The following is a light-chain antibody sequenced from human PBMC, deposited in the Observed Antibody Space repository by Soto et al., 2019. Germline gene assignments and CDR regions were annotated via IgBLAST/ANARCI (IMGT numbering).Light chain of an antibody. CDR3: SSYAGSNNYV. Sequence: QSALTQPPSASGSPGQLVTISCTGTSSDVGAYNYVSWYQQHPGRAPKLMIYEVIKRPSGVPDRFSGSKSGNTASLTVSGLQAEDEADYYCSSYAGSNNYVFGTGTKVTVL. CDR2: EVI. J-gene: IGLJ1*01. V-gene: IGLV2-8*01. CDR1: SSDVGAYNY.